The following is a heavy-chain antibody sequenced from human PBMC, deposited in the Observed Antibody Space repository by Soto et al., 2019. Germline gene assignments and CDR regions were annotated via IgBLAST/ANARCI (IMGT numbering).Heavy chain of an antibody. CDR2: IYHGLSI. CDR1: SGSFSCYY. V-gene: IGHV4-34*01. D-gene: IGHD3-16*01. J-gene: IGHJ4*02. Sequence: SETLSLTCAVYSGSFSCYYWSWIRQPPGKGLERIGEIYHGLSIVYNPSLKSRVTISGGSSKNQFSLKLSSVTAADTAVYYCARHGGYYFDYWGQGTLVTVSS. CDR3: ARHGGYYFDY.